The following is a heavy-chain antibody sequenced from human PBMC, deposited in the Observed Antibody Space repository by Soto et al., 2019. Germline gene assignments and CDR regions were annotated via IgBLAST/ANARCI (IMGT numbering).Heavy chain of an antibody. D-gene: IGHD3-10*01. V-gene: IGHV4-30-2*01. CDR1: GGSISSGDYY. Sequence: SETLSLTCTVSGGSISSGDYYWSWIRQPPGKGLEWIGYVYHSGSTYYNPSLKSRVTISVDRSKNQFSLKLSSVTAADTAVYYCARAGSAHNWFDPWGQGTLVTVSS. J-gene: IGHJ5*02. CDR3: ARAGSAHNWFDP. CDR2: VYHSGST.